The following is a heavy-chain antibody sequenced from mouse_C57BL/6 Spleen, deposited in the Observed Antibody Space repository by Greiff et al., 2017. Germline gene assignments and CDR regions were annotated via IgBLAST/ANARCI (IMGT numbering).Heavy chain of an antibody. CDR3: ARVPYYSNPYAMDY. CDR2: INPNNGGT. D-gene: IGHD2-5*01. V-gene: IGHV1-18*01. Sequence: VQLQQSGPELVKPGASVKIPCKASGYTFTEYNMDWVKQSHGKSLEWIGDINPNNGGTIYNQKFKGKATLTVDKSSSTAYMELRSLTSEDTAVYYCARVPYYSNPYAMDYWGQGTSVTVSS. CDR1: GYTFTEYN. J-gene: IGHJ4*01.